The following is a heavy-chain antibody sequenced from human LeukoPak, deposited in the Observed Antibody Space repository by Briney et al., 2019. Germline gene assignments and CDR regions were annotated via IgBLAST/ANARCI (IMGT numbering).Heavy chain of an antibody. D-gene: IGHD5-18*01. CDR2: VKGGGRTT. V-gene: IGHV3-74*01. CDR1: GLTFSDFW. CDR3: ATGHSYGYGY. Sequence: PGGSLRLPCAASGLTFSDFWMHWVRQPPGKGLVWVALVKGGGRTTIYADSVKGRFTISRDNAKNTLYLQMNSLRADDSGVYYCATGHSYGYGYWGQGVLVTVSS. J-gene: IGHJ4*02.